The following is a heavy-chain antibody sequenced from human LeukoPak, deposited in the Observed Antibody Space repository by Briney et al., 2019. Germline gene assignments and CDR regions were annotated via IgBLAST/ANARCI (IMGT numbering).Heavy chain of an antibody. CDR1: GFAFDDYA. Sequence: GGSLRLSCAASGFAFDDYAMHWVRQAPGKGLEWVSGISWNSGSIGYADSAKGRFTISRDNAKNSLYLQMNSLRAEDTALYYCAKAVDSKSSTSAAGYWGQGTLVTVSS. D-gene: IGHD2-2*01. J-gene: IGHJ4*02. CDR3: AKAVDSKSSTSAAGY. V-gene: IGHV3-9*01. CDR2: ISWNSGSI.